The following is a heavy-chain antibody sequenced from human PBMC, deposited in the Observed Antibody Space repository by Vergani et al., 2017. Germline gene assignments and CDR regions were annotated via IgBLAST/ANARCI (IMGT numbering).Heavy chain of an antibody. V-gene: IGHV4-4*03. J-gene: IGHJ4*02. Sequence: QVQLQESGPGLGKPPGTLSLTCAVSRDSISSNNCWTWVGQPPGKGLGWIGEICHTEDTKYSPSLKSRVTVSVDASRNLFSLRLNSVTAADTAVYYCATIGYRRWGYYFDYWGQGILVTVSS. CDR2: ICHTEDT. CDR3: ATIGYRRWGYYFDY. D-gene: IGHD2-2*02. CDR1: RDSISSNNC.